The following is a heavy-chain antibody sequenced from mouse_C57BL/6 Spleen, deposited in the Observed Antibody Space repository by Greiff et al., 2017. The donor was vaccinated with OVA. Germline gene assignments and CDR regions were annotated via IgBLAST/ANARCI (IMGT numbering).Heavy chain of an antibody. Sequence: VQLKESGPGLVKPSQSLSLTCSVTGYSITSGYYWNWIRQFPGNKLEWMGYISYDGSNNYNPSLKNRISITRDTSKNQFFLKLNSVTTEDTATYYCAREAMTAVRYYFDYWGQGTTLTVSS. CDR2: ISYDGSN. D-gene: IGHD2-3*01. CDR3: AREAMTAVRYYFDY. CDR1: GYSITSGYY. J-gene: IGHJ2*01. V-gene: IGHV3-6*01.